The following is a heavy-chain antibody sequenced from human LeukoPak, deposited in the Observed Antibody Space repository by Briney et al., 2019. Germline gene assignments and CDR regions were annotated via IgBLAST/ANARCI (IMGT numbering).Heavy chain of an antibody. V-gene: IGHV3-7*04. D-gene: IGHD3-3*01. CDR2: IKQDGSEK. J-gene: IGHJ4*02. CDR1: GFTFSSYW. CDR3: ARGPASIYGFWSGHAQLFDY. Sequence: GGSLRLSCAASGFTFSSYWMSWVRQAPGKGLEWVANIKQDGSEKYYVDSVKGRFTISRDNAKNSLYLQMNSLRAEDTAVYYCARGPASIYGFWSGHAQLFDYWGQGTLVTVSS.